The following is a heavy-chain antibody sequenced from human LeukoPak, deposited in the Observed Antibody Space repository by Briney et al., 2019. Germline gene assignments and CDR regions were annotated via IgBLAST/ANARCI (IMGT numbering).Heavy chain of an antibody. Sequence: SETLSLTCTVSGGSINSDHWSWIRLPPGKGLEWIGYIYYSGSTNYNPSLKSRVTISVDTSKNQFSLKLSSVTAADTAVYYCARVSGSIDYWGQGTLVTVSS. CDR2: IYYSGST. D-gene: IGHD1-26*01. CDR1: GGSINSDH. J-gene: IGHJ4*02. V-gene: IGHV4-59*08. CDR3: ARVSGSIDY.